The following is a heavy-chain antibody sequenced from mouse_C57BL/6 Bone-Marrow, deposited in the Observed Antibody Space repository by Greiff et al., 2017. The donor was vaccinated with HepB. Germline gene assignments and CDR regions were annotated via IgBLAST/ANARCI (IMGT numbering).Heavy chain of an antibody. CDR1: GYTFTSYG. Sequence: VQLVESGAELARPGASVKLSCKASGYTFTSYGISWVKQRTGQGLEWIGEIYPRSGNTYYNEKFKGKATLTAYKSSSTAYMELRSLTSEDSAVYFCARSLPREWFAYWGQGTLVTVSA. V-gene: IGHV1-81*01. J-gene: IGHJ3*01. CDR2: IYPRSGNT. D-gene: IGHD2-12*01. CDR3: ARSLPREWFAY.